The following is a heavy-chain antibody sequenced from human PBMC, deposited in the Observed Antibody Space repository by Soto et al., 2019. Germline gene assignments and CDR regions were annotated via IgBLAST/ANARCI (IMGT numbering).Heavy chain of an antibody. CDR3: ARAGEPGYQDYFDY. J-gene: IGHJ4*02. CDR2: IFSDGGT. V-gene: IGHV4-59*01. Sequence: SETLSLTCTVSGDSFTVYYWSWIRQPPGRGLEWIGFIFSDGGTKYNPSLKSRVAMSIDSSKNQFSLRLRSVTAADTAVYYCARAGEPGYQDYFDYWGQGTLVTVSS. D-gene: IGHD3-9*01. CDR1: GDSFTVYY.